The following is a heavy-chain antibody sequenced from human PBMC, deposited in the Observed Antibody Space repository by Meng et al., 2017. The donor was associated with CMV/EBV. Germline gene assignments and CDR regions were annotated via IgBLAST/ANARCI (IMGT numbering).Heavy chain of an antibody. Sequence: ASVKVSCKASGYTFTSYDINWVRQATGQRLEWMGWMNPNSGNTGYAQKFQGRVTMTRNTSISTAYMELSSLRSEDTAVYYCALRGSSGYWDAFDIWGQGTMVTVSS. CDR3: ALRGSSGYWDAFDI. CDR2: MNPNSGNT. J-gene: IGHJ3*02. CDR1: GYTFTSYD. V-gene: IGHV1-8*01. D-gene: IGHD3-22*01.